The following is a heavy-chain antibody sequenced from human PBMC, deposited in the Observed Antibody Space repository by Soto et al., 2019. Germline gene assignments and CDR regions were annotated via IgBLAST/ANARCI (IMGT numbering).Heavy chain of an antibody. Sequence: SGKVSCKASGGTFSSYAISWVRQAPGQGLEWMGGIIPIFGTANYAQKFQGRVTITADESTSTAYMELSSLRSEDTAVYYCAEGRYSSGWAGYYGMDVWGQGTTVTVSS. CDR3: AEGRYSSGWAGYYGMDV. CDR2: IIPIFGTA. V-gene: IGHV1-69*13. D-gene: IGHD6-19*01. J-gene: IGHJ6*02. CDR1: GGTFSSYA.